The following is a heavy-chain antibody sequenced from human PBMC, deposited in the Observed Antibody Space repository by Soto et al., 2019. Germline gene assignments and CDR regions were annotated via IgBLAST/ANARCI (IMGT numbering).Heavy chain of an antibody. J-gene: IGHJ6*02. CDR1: GYTFTSNW. Sequence: GCLKISCEGSGYTFTSNWVGWVRQMPGKGRECMGLIYPGDSDTRYIPSFQGKVTFSAYKSIITAYLQWSSLKCSDTAMYYCARVYCSGGSCYSAYNYGMDXWGQVTTVTVS. D-gene: IGHD2-15*01. V-gene: IGHV5-51*01. CDR3: ARVYCSGGSCYSAYNYGMDX. CDR2: IYPGDSDT.